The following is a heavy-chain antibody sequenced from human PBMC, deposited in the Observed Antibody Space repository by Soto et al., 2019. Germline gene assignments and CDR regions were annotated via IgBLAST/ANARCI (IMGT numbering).Heavy chain of an antibody. D-gene: IGHD5-12*01. CDR3: ARRRGGVVATENWFDP. J-gene: IGHJ5*02. CDR2: ISYSGTT. V-gene: IGHV4-39*01. CDR1: SGSISRSSYY. Sequence: QLQLQESGPGLVKPSETLSLTCTVSSGSISRSSYYWGWIRQSPGKGLEWIGTISYSGTTYYNPSLKSRVTISVDTSKNQFSLNLSSVTAADTAVYYCARRRGGVVATENWFDPWGQGTLVTVSS.